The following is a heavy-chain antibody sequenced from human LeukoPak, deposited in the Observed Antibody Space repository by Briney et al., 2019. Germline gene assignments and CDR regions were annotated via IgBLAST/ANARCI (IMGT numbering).Heavy chain of an antibody. CDR1: GGSVTSTNW. V-gene: IGHV4-4*02. CDR2: VHLDGRT. D-gene: IGHD3-3*01. CDR3: AREGGFYRPLDY. Sequence: SETLSLTCAVSGGSVTSTNWWAWVRQPPGKGLEWIGEVHLDGRTNYNPSLTGRLTMSVDLYENHISLKMTSVTAADTAVYYCAREGGFYRPLDYSGQGMLVPVSS. J-gene: IGHJ4*02.